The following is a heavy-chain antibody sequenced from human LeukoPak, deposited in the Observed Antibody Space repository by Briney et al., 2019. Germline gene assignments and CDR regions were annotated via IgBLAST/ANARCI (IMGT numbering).Heavy chain of an antibody. J-gene: IGHJ6*03. V-gene: IGHV3-23*01. CDR3: AKVGYSSSWYYYYYMDV. CDR1: GFTFSSYG. CDR2: ISGSGGST. D-gene: IGHD6-13*01. Sequence: QPGRSLRLSCAASGFTFSSYGMSWVRQAPGKGLEWVSAISGSGGSTYYADSVKGRFTISRDNSKNTLYLQMNSLRAEDTAVYYCAKVGYSSSWYYYYYMDVWGKGTTVTISS.